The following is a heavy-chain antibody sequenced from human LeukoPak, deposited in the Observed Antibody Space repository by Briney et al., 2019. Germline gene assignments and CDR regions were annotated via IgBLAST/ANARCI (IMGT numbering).Heavy chain of an antibody. CDR1: GYTFTSYA. CDR2: INAGNGNT. CDR3: ARDRSGTARPSYFDY. D-gene: IGHD6-6*01. Sequence: ASVKVSCKASGYTFTSYAMHWVRQAPGQRLEWMGWINAGNGNTKYSQKFQGRVTITRDTSASTAYMELSSLRSEDTAVYYCARDRSGTARPSYFDYWGRGTLVTVSS. J-gene: IGHJ4*01. V-gene: IGHV1-3*01.